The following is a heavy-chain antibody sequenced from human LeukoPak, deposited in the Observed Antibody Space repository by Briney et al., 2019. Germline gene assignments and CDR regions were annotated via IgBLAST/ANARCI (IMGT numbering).Heavy chain of an antibody. Sequence: ASVKVPCKASGYTFTGYYMHWMRQAPGQGLEWMGRINPNSGGTNYAQKFQGRVTMTRDTSISTAYVELSRLRSDDTAVYYCARDYLAAAGYYYYYMDVWGKGTTVTVSS. J-gene: IGHJ6*03. D-gene: IGHD6-13*01. V-gene: IGHV1-2*06. CDR1: GYTFTGYY. CDR3: ARDYLAAAGYYYYYMDV. CDR2: INPNSGGT.